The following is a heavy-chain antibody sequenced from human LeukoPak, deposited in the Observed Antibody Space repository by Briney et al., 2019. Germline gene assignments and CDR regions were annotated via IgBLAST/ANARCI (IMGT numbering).Heavy chain of an antibody. CDR1: GFTFSSYA. CDR2: ISYDGSNK. Sequence: GGSLRLSCAASGFTFSSYAMHWVRQAPGKGLEWVAVISYDGSNKYYADSVKGRFTISRDNSKNTLYLQMNSLRAEDTAVYYCARDERGGYNFDYFDYWGQGTLVTVSS. J-gene: IGHJ4*02. D-gene: IGHD5-24*01. CDR3: ARDERGGYNFDYFDY. V-gene: IGHV3-30-3*01.